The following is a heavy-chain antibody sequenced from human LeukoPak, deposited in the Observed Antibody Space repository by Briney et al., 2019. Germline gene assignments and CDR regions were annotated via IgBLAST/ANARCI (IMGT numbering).Heavy chain of an antibody. CDR3: ARGLPGYEFGLRGALFDH. Sequence: GGSLRLSCAASGFIFGDYYMSWIRQAPGKGLEWVSYISSSGSTIYYTGSVKGRFTISRDNAKNSLHLQMNSLRAEDTAVYYCARGLPGYEFGLRGALFDHWGQGTLVTVSS. D-gene: IGHD2-21*02. CDR1: GFIFGDYY. V-gene: IGHV3-11*01. CDR2: ISSSGSTI. J-gene: IGHJ4*02.